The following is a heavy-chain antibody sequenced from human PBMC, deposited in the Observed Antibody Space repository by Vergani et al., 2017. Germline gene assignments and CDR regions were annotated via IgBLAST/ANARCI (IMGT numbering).Heavy chain of an antibody. CDR1: GGSISRNDYY. CDR2: IYYSGST. D-gene: IGHD6-13*01. Sequence: QVQLQESGPGLVKPSQTLSLTCSVSGGSISRNDYYWSWIRQPPGKGLEWLGYIYYSGSTYYNPSLKSRLTMSVDTSKNQFSLELSSVTASDTAMYYCASMPTGTSWSSVKYYFDFWGQGTLVAVSS. CDR3: ASMPTGTSWSSVKYYFDF. V-gene: IGHV4-30-4*08. J-gene: IGHJ4*02.